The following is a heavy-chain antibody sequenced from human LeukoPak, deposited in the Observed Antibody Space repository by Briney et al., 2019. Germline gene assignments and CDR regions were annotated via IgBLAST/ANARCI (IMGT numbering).Heavy chain of an antibody. D-gene: IGHD3-9*01. CDR1: GGSNSSSYYY. CDR3: ARDGRYFDSPYFDY. Sequence: SETLSLTCTVSGGSNSSSYYYWGWIRQPPGKGLEWIGSIYYSGSTYYNPSLKSRVTISVDTSTNQFSLKLSSVTAADTAVYYCARDGRYFDSPYFDYWGLGILVTVSS. CDR2: IYYSGST. V-gene: IGHV4-39*07. J-gene: IGHJ4*02.